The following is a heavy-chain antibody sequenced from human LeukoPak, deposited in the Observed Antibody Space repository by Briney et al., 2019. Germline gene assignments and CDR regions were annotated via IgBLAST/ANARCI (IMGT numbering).Heavy chain of an antibody. Sequence: GGSLRLSCAASGFTFSSYWMSWVRQAPGKGLEWVANIKQDGSEKYYVDSVKGRFTISRDNAKNSLYLQMNSLRAEDTAVYYCARDKGAYQWLLAVTDAFDIWGQGTMVTVSS. CDR2: IKQDGSEK. D-gene: IGHD3-22*01. CDR1: GFTFSSYW. J-gene: IGHJ3*02. CDR3: ARDKGAYQWLLAVTDAFDI. V-gene: IGHV3-7*01.